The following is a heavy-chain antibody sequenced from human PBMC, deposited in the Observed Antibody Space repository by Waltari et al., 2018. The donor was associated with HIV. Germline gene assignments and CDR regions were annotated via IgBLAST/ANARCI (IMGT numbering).Heavy chain of an antibody. V-gene: IGHV1-69*12. J-gene: IGHJ4*02. Sequence: QVQLVQSGAEVRTPGSSVKVPCKVSGGPFSSYDFNWVRQAPGQGVEWVGGIIPMFRTANYAQRFQDRVTITADESTSTVYVEVRSLRSDDTAVYYCARGLRNGGNSPDGYWGQGTLVTVSS. CDR1: GGPFSSYD. D-gene: IGHD2-8*01. CDR2: IIPMFRTA. CDR3: ARGLRNGGNSPDGY.